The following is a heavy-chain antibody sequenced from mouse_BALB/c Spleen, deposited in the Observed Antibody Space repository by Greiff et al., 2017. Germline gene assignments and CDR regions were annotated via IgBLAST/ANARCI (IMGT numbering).Heavy chain of an antibody. CDR1: GFTFSSYT. CDR2: ISNGGGST. CDR3: ARHEGKALMDY. D-gene: IGHD2-1*01. Sequence: DVMLVESGGGLVQPGGSLKLSCAASGFTFSSYTMSWVRQTPEKRLEWVAYISNGGGSTYYPDTVKGRFTISRDNAKNTLYLQMSSLKSEDTAMYYCARHEGKALMDYWGQGTSVTVSS. V-gene: IGHV5-12-2*01. J-gene: IGHJ4*01.